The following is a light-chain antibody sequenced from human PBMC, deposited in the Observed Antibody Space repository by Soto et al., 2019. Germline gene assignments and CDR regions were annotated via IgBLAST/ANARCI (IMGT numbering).Light chain of an antibody. J-gene: IGKJ1*01. CDR1: QSISSY. V-gene: IGKV1-39*01. Sequence: EIQMTQYTSSLSAPVGDRVTITCRASQSISSYLNWYQQKPGKAPKLLIYAASSLQSGVPSRFSGSGSGTEFTLTISSLQPDDFATYYCQQYNSYLWTSGQGTKVAIK. CDR2: AAS. CDR3: QQYNSYLWT.